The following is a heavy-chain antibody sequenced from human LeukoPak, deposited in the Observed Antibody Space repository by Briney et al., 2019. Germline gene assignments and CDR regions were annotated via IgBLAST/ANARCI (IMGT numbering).Heavy chain of an antibody. J-gene: IGHJ4*02. V-gene: IGHV4-39*01. Sequence: SETLSLTCTVSGGSISSTYFWAWIRQPPGKGLEWIATIHYSGTTYYKPSLRSRVTISVDTSANQFSPKLTSVTAADTAVYFCARLGYCSGGSCQHDFWGQGTLVTVSS. CDR1: GGSISSTYF. D-gene: IGHD2-15*01. CDR2: IHYSGTT. CDR3: ARLGYCSGGSCQHDF.